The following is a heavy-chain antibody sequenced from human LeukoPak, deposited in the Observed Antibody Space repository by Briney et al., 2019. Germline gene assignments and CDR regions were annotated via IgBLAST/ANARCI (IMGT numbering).Heavy chain of an antibody. Sequence: GGSLRLSCAASGFIVSSNYMSWVRQAPGKGLEWVSVIYSGGNTYYADSVKGRFTISRDNSKNTLYLQMNSLRAEDTAVYYCARLAYDDFWSGYYINWGQGTLVSVSS. D-gene: IGHD3-3*01. CDR2: IYSGGNT. V-gene: IGHV3-53*01. CDR3: ARLAYDDFWSGYYIN. CDR1: GFIVSSNY. J-gene: IGHJ4*02.